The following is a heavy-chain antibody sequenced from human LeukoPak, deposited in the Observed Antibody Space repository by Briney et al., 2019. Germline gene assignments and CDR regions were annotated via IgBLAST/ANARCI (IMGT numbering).Heavy chain of an antibody. Sequence: PSETLSLTCAVYGGSFSGYYWSWIRQPPGKGLEWIGEINHSGSTNYNPSLKSRVTISVDTSRNQFSLKLSSVTAADTAVYYCARINRRRLYGDLRSTYCYYYYGMDVWGQGTTVTVSS. CDR2: INHSGST. D-gene: IGHD4-17*01. V-gene: IGHV4-34*01. CDR3: ARINRRRLYGDLRSTYCYYYYGMDV. J-gene: IGHJ6*02. CDR1: GGSFSGYY.